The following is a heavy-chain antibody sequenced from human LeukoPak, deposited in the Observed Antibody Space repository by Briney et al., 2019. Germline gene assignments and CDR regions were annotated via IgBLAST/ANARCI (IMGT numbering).Heavy chain of an antibody. CDR2: IYSSGST. Sequence: SETLSLTCTVSGGSISRYFWSWIRQPAGKGLEWIGRIYSSGSTNYSPSLKSRAFMSVDTSKNQFSLRLTSVTAADTAVYYCARGLSNGLTYSPFDYWGQGTLVTVSS. CDR1: GGSISRYF. V-gene: IGHV4-4*07. D-gene: IGHD2-8*01. CDR3: ARGLSNGLTYSPFDY. J-gene: IGHJ4*02.